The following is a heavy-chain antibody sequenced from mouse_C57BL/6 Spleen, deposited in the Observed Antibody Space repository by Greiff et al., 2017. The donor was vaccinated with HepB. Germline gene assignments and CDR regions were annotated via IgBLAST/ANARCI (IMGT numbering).Heavy chain of an antibody. Sequence: VQLQQSVAELVRPGASVKLSCTASGFNITNTYMHWVKQRPEQGLEWIGRIDPANGNTKYAPKFPGKATITADTSSNTAYLQLSSLTSEDTAIDYCARRGDYDVGLDAMDYWGQGTSVTVSS. CDR2: IDPANGNT. CDR3: ARRGDYDVGLDAMDY. CDR1: GFNITNTY. J-gene: IGHJ4*01. D-gene: IGHD2-4*01. V-gene: IGHV14-3*01.